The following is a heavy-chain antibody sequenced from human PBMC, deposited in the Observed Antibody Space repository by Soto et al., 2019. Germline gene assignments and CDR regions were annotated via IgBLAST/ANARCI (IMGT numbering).Heavy chain of an antibody. Sequence: SETLSLTCAVYGGSFSGYYWSWIRQPPGKGLEWIGEINHSGSTNYNPSLKSRVTISVDTSKNQFSLKLSSVTAADTAVYYCARKAATRNGVCSPWGQGTLVTVSS. CDR3: ARKAATRNGVCSP. D-gene: IGHD2-8*01. J-gene: IGHJ4*02. CDR2: INHSGST. V-gene: IGHV4-34*01. CDR1: GGSFSGYY.